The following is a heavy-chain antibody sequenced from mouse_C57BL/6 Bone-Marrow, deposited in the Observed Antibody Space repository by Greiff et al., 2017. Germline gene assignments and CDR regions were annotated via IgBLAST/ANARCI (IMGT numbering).Heavy chain of an antibody. CDR2: IEPSDSYT. J-gene: IGHJ3*01. V-gene: IGHV1-50*01. D-gene: IGHD1-1*01. Sequence: VQLQQPGAELVKPGASVKLSCKASGYTFTRYWMQWVKQRPGQGLEWIGEIEPSDSYTNYNQKFKGKATLTVDSSSSTAYMQISSLTSEDSAVYYCARGGVITRDWGQGTLVTVSA. CDR3: ARGGVITRD. CDR1: GYTFTRYW.